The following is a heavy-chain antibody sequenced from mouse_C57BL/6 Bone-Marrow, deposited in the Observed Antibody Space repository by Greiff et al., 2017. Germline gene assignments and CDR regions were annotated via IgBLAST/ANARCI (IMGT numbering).Heavy chain of an antibody. J-gene: IGHJ2*01. Sequence: DVQLVESGGGLVKPGGSLKLSCAASGFTFSDYGMHWVRQAPEKGLEWVAYISSGSSTIYYADTVKGRFTISRDNAKNTLFLQMTSLRSEDTAMYYCAREALVYFDYWGQGTTLTVSS. CDR1: GFTFSDYG. V-gene: IGHV5-17*01. CDR3: AREALVYFDY. CDR2: ISSGSSTI.